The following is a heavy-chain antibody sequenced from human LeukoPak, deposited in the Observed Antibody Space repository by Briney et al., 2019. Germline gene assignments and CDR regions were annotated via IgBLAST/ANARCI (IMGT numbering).Heavy chain of an antibody. CDR1: GFTFSSYS. CDR3: ARESYSYPYYYYYYMDV. J-gene: IGHJ6*03. Sequence: GGSLRLSCAASGFTFSSYSMNWVRQAPGKGLEWVSSISSSSSYIYYADSVKGRFTISRDNAKNSLYLQMNSLRDEDTAVYYCARESYSYPYYYYYYMDVWGKGTTVTVSS. V-gene: IGHV3-21*01. D-gene: IGHD5-18*01. CDR2: ISSSSSYI.